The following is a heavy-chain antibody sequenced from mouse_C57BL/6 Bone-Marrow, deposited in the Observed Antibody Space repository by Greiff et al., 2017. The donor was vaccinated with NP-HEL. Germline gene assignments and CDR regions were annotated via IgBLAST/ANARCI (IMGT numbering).Heavy chain of an antibody. CDR2: INPNNGGT. CDR3: ARSGDYYGSSSSYYFDY. Sequence: EVQLQQSGPELVKPGASVKISCKASGYTFTDYYMNWVKQSHGKSLEWIGDINPNNGGTSYNQKFKGKATLTVDKSSSTAYMELRSLTSEDSAVYYWARSGDYYGSSSSYYFDYWGQGTTLTVSS. J-gene: IGHJ2*01. D-gene: IGHD1-1*01. V-gene: IGHV1-26*01. CDR1: GYTFTDYY.